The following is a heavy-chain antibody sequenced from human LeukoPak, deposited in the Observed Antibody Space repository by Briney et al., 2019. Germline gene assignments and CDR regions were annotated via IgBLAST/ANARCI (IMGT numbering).Heavy chain of an antibody. CDR2: MKEDGSEI. CDR3: VKGGATRGRFEN. CDR1: GFRFNVQT. J-gene: IGHJ4*02. Sequence: GGSLRLSCVASGFRFNVQTMSWMRQAPGKGLDWVASMKEDGSEIRYVDSVKGRFTISRDNSKNSLYLQMNSLRADDTGVYRGVKGGATRGRFENWGQGTLVTVSS. D-gene: IGHD1-26*01. V-gene: IGHV3-7*01.